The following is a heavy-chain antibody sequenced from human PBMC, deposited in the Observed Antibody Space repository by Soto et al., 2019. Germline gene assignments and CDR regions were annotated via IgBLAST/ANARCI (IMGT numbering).Heavy chain of an antibody. V-gene: IGHV3-7*02. CDR1: GFTFSSYW. Sequence: SGGSLRLSCAASGFTFSSYWMSWVRQAPGKGLEWVANIKQDGSEKYYADSVKGRFTISRDSAKNSLYLQMNSLRAEDTAVYYCARVSIHDAFDIWGQGTMVTVSS. D-gene: IGHD5-18*01. J-gene: IGHJ3*02. CDR3: ARVSIHDAFDI. CDR2: IKQDGSEK.